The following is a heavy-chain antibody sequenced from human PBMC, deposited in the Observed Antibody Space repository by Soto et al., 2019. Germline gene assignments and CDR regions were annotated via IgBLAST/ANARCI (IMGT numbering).Heavy chain of an antibody. Sequence: GGSLRLSCAASGFTFSSYSMNWVRQAPGKGLEWVSSISSSSSYIYYADSVKGRFTISRDNAKNSLYLQMNSLRAEDTAVYYCARSYYDILTGFYVDYWGQGTLVPVSS. CDR3: ARSYYDILTGFYVDY. J-gene: IGHJ4*02. V-gene: IGHV3-21*04. CDR1: GFTFSSYS. D-gene: IGHD3-9*01. CDR2: ISSSSSYI.